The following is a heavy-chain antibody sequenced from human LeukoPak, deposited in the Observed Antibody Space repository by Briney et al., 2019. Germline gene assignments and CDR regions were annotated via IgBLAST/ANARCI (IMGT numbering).Heavy chain of an antibody. Sequence: SETLSLTCNVSGGSISGYHWSWIRQPPGRGLEWLGYIYYSGSSNYNPSLKSRVTISADTPKNQFSLKLSSVTAADTAVYYCARDIDKTAMVFKSFDNWGQGTLITVSS. CDR2: IYYSGSS. J-gene: IGHJ4*02. V-gene: IGHV4-59*01. D-gene: IGHD5-18*01. CDR1: GGSISGYH. CDR3: ARDIDKTAMVFKSFDN.